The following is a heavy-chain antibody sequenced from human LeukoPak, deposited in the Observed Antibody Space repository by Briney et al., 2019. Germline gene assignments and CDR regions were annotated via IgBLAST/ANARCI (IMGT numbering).Heavy chain of an antibody. V-gene: IGHV1-18*01. D-gene: IGHD1-1*01. CDR2: ISAYNGNT. J-gene: IGHJ5*02. Sequence: ASVTVSCTASGGTFSGYAISWVRQAPGQGLEWMGWISAYNGNTNYAQKLQGRVTMTTDTSTSTAYMELRSLRSDDTAVYYCARDTQLEPNWFDPWGQGTLVTVSS. CDR1: GGTFSGYA. CDR3: ARDTQLEPNWFDP.